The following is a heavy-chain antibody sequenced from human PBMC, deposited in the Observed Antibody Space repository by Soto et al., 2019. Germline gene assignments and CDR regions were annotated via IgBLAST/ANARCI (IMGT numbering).Heavy chain of an antibody. V-gene: IGHV4-31*03. CDR1: GCSISSGGYY. CDR3: ARDAVATIIGEFLGAFDI. Sequence: PSETLSLTCTFSGCSISSGGYYLSWIRQHPGKGLEWIGYIYYSGSTYYNPSLKSRVTISVDTSKNQFSLKLSSVTAADTAVYYCARDAVATIIGEFLGAFDIWGQGTMVTVSS. J-gene: IGHJ3*02. CDR2: IYYSGST. D-gene: IGHD5-12*01.